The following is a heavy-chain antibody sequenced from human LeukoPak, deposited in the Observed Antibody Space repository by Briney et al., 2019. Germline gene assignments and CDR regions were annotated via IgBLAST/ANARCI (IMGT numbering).Heavy chain of an antibody. CDR1: GFPFSSYP. D-gene: IGHD3-3*01. V-gene: IGHV3-30-3*01. J-gene: IGHJ3*01. CDR2: ISYDGSKI. CDR3: ARESGWGLPHAFDF. Sequence: GGSLRLSCAASGFPFSSYPLHWVRQAPGKGLEWVTLISYDGSKIYYADSVKGRFTISRDNSKNTLYLQMNSLRAEDTAVYYCARESGWGLPHAFDFWGQGTTVTVSS.